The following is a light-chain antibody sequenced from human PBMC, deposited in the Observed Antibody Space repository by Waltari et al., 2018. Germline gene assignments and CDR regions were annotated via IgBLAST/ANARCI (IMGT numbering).Light chain of an antibody. CDR3: QQYNNWPPMYT. CDR1: QSVSSN. J-gene: IGKJ2*01. CDR2: AAS. Sequence: EIVMTQSPATLSVSPGERVTLSCRASQSVSSNLAWYQQKPGQAPRVLIYAASTRATGIPARFSGRGSGTEFTLTISSLQSEDFAVDYCQQYNNWPPMYTFGQGTKLEIK. V-gene: IGKV3-15*01.